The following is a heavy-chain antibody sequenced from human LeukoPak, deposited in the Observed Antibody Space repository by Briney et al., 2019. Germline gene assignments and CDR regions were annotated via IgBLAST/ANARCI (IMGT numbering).Heavy chain of an antibody. V-gene: IGHV1-2*02. CDR1: GFTFTGYY. CDR3: VRVPYSSGWYVIDY. CDR2: INPNSGGT. D-gene: IGHD6-19*01. J-gene: IGHJ4*02. Sequence: ASVKVSCKAPGFTFTGYYMHWVRQAPGQGLEWMGWINPNSGGTNYAQKFQGSVTMTRDTSVSTAYMELSRLTSDDTAVYYCVRVPYSSGWYVIDYWGQGTLVTVSS.